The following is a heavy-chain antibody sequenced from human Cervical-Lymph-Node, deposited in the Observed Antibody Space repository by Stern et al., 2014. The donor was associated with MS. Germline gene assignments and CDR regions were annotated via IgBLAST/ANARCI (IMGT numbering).Heavy chain of an antibody. CDR2: ISYDGRDK. J-gene: IGHJ4*02. Sequence: VQLVESGGGVVQPGRSLRLSCAASGFVFRRYALHWVRQAPGKGLEWVALISYDGRDKYYTDSVKGRFTVSKGNSNNTGDLEMNSLRLEDTAVYYWAKGGSGSYLDWGQGSLVTVSS. V-gene: IGHV3-30*04. CDR1: GFVFRRYA. D-gene: IGHD1-26*01. CDR3: AKGGSGSYLD.